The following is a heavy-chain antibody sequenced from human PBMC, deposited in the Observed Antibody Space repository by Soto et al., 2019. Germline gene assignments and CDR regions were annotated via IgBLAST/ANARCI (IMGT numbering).Heavy chain of an antibody. CDR2: ISGSGGST. CDR1: GFTFSSYA. D-gene: IGHD3-3*01. Sequence: PGGSLRLSCAASGFTFSSYAMSWVRQAPGKGLEWVSAISGSGGSTYYADSVKGRFTISRDNSKNTLYLQMNSLRAEDTAVYYCANTVAEYYFWSGYVSFDYWGQGTLVTVSS. J-gene: IGHJ4*02. CDR3: ANTVAEYYFWSGYVSFDY. V-gene: IGHV3-23*01.